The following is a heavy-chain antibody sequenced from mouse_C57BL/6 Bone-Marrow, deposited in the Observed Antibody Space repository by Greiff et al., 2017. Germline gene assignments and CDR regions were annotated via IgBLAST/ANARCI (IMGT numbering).Heavy chain of an antibody. CDR1: GYTFTSYW. J-gene: IGHJ3*01. CDR3: AREGMIYYDYDVLFAY. Sequence: VQLQQPGAELVKPGASVKLSCKASGYTFTSYWMHWVKQRPGQGLEWIGMIHPNSGSTNYNEKFKSKATLTVDKSSSTAYMQLSSLTSEDSAVXYCAREGMIYYDYDVLFAYWGQGTLVTVSA. D-gene: IGHD2-4*01. CDR2: IHPNSGST. V-gene: IGHV1-64*01.